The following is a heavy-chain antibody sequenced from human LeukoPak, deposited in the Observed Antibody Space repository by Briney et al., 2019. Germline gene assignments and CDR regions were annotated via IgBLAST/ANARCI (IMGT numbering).Heavy chain of an antibody. Sequence: GGSLRLSCAASGFTLSSKAMSWARQPPGKGLEWVSVISVSGSRAYYADFVKGRFTVFRDNSKNTVLLPMNSLRVEDTAVYYCTKDHDGMHAWGQGTTVTVSS. V-gene: IGHV3-23*01. CDR2: ISVSGSRA. CDR3: TKDHDGMHA. CDR1: GFTLSSKA. J-gene: IGHJ6*02.